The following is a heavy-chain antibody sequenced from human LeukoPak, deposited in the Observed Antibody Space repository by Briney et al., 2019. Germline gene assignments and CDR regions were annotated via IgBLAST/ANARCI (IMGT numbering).Heavy chain of an antibody. D-gene: IGHD3-9*01. J-gene: IGHJ6*03. Sequence: GGSLRLSCAASGFTYSSYSMNWVRQAPGKGLEWVSFISTSSSYIYYADSVRGRFTISRDNAKNSLSLQMNSLKAEDTAVYYCARDHDWDYMDVWGKGTTVTVSS. V-gene: IGHV3-21*01. CDR2: ISTSSSYI. CDR3: ARDHDWDYMDV. CDR1: GFTYSSYS.